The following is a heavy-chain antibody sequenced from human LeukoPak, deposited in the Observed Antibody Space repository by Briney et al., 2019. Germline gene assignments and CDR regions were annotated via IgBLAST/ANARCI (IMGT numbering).Heavy chain of an antibody. CDR1: GYIFTTYW. CDR2: IHPGDSDT. J-gene: IGHJ4*02. CDR3: ARYCSGGSCSP. Sequence: GESLKISCQGSGYIFTTYWIGWVRQMPGKGLEWMGIIHPGDSDTRYSPSFQGQVTISVDKSVSTAHLQWSSLKASDTAMYYCARYCSGGSCSPWGQGTLVTVSS. V-gene: IGHV5-51*01. D-gene: IGHD2-15*01.